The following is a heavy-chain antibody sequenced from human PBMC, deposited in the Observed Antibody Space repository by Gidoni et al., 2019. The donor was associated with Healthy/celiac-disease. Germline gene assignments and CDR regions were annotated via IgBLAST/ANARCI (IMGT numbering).Heavy chain of an antibody. CDR3: ARDAYYCTGGVCFDY. CDR2: ISAYNGNT. D-gene: IGHD2-8*02. CDR1: GYTLTSYG. V-gene: IGHV1-18*01. Sequence: QVQLVQAEAEVKTHGASVKVSCEAPGYTLTSYGISWVRQAPGQGLEWMGWISAYNGNTNYAQKLQGRVTMTTDTSTSTAYMELRSLRSDDTAVYYCARDAYYCTGGVCFDYWGQGTLVTVSS. J-gene: IGHJ4*02.